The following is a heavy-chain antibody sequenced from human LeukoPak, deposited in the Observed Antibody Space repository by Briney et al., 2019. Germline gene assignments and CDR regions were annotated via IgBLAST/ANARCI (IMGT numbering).Heavy chain of an antibody. Sequence: GGSLRLSCAASGFTFSSYGMHWVRQAPGKGLEWVAVISYDGSNKYYADSVKGRFTISRDNAKNSLYLQMNSLRAEDTAVYYCARDGRYYGDYPTPFDYWGQGTLVTVSS. V-gene: IGHV3-30*03. J-gene: IGHJ4*02. D-gene: IGHD4-17*01. CDR1: GFTFSSYG. CDR3: ARDGRYYGDYPTPFDY. CDR2: ISYDGSNK.